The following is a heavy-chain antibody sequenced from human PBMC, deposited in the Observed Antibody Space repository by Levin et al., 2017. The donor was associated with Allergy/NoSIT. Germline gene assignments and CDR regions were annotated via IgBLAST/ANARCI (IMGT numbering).Heavy chain of an antibody. D-gene: IGHD3-10*01. Sequence: GGSLRLSCAASGFTFSSYWMSWVRQAPGKGLEWVANIKQDGSEKYYVDSVKGRFTISRDNAKNSLYLQMNSLRAEDTAVYYCARVLLRGGVDYGMDVWGQGTTVTVSS. J-gene: IGHJ6*02. CDR1: GFTFSSYW. CDR2: IKQDGSEK. V-gene: IGHV3-7*01. CDR3: ARVLLRGGVDYGMDV.